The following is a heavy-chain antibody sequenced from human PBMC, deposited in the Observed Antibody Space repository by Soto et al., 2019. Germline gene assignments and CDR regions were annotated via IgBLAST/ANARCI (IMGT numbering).Heavy chain of an antibody. J-gene: IGHJ4*02. CDR1: GFIFSSYS. CDR2: ISHAGNRQ. D-gene: IGHD3-10*01. Sequence: QVQLVESGGGVVQPGTSLRLSCAASGFIFSSYSMHWVRQAPGKGLEWVAVISHAGNRQQYGDSVKGRFTISRDNSNNTLYLQMNSLRSEDTAVYRCVASGSSFDYWGQGTLVTVSS. CDR3: VASGSSFDY. V-gene: IGHV3-30-3*01.